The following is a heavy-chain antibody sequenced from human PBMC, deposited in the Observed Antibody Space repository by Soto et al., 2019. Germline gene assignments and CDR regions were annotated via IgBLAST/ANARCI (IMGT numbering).Heavy chain of an antibody. Sequence: ETLSLTCTVSGGSINSYYWSWIRQPPGKGLEWIGYIYYSGSTNYNPSLKSRVTISVDTSKNQFSLKLSSVTAADTAVYYCARAGYSYGPNLYNWFDPWGQGTLVTVSS. D-gene: IGHD5-18*01. V-gene: IGHV4-59*01. CDR1: GGSINSYY. J-gene: IGHJ5*02. CDR3: ARAGYSYGPNLYNWFDP. CDR2: IYYSGST.